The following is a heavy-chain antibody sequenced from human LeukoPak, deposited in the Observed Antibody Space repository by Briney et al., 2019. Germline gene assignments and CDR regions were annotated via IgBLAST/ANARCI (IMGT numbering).Heavy chain of an antibody. CDR3: ARTPKVKWELPSFDY. J-gene: IGHJ4*02. V-gene: IGHV4-39*07. Sequence: PSETLSLTCTVSGGSIRNSNYYWGWIRQPPGKGLEWIGSIYYSGNTYYNPSLKSRVTISVDTSENQFSLRLSSVTAADTAVYYCARTPKVKWELPSFDYWGQGTLVTVSS. CDR1: GGSIRNSNYY. D-gene: IGHD1-26*01. CDR2: IYYSGNT.